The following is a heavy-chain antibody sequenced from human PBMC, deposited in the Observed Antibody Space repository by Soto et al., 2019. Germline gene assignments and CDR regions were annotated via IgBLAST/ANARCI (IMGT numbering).Heavy chain of an antibody. J-gene: IGHJ4*02. V-gene: IGHV1-69*01. CDR2: IIPIFGTA. D-gene: IGHD3-22*01. Sequence: QVQLVQSGAEVKKPGSSVKVSCKASGGTFSSYAISWVRQAPGQGLEWMGGIIPIFGTANYAQKFQGRVTITADESTSTAYIELSSLRSEDTAVYYCASYGNYYDSSGYYLAYWGQGTLVTVSS. CDR1: GGTFSSYA. CDR3: ASYGNYYDSSGYYLAY.